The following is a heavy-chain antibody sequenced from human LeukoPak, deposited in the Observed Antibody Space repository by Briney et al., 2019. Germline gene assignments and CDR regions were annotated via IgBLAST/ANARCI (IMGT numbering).Heavy chain of an antibody. V-gene: IGHV4-4*07. CDR2: IYTSGST. CDR3: ARVSRYCSSTSCRYFDY. D-gene: IGHD2-2*01. J-gene: IGHJ4*02. CDR1: GGSISSYY. Sequence: PSETLSLTRTVSGGSISSYYWSWIRQPAGKGLEWIGRIYTSGSTNYNPSLKSRVTMSVDTSKNQFSLKLSSVTAADTAVYYCARVSRYCSSTSCRYFDYWGQGTLVTVSS.